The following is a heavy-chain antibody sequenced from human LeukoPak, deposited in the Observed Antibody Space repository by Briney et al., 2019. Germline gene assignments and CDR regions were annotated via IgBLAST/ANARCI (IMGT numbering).Heavy chain of an antibody. Sequence: GGSLRLSCAASGFTFTSYAMNWVRQAPGKGLEWVSSISSSSRDINYADSVKGRFTISRDNAKNSLYLQMNSLRAEDTAVYYCARDKPYGGGDCFSSGGQGTLVTVSP. CDR1: GFTFTSYA. V-gene: IGHV3-21*04. CDR3: ARDKPYGGGDCFSS. J-gene: IGHJ4*02. CDR2: ISSSSRDI. D-gene: IGHD2-21*02.